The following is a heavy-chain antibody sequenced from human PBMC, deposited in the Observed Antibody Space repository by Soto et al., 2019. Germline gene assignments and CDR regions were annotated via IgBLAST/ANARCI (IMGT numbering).Heavy chain of an antibody. Sequence: GASVKVSFKASGYTFTSYYIHWLRQAPGQGLEWMGIINPSGGSTTYAQKFKGRVTMIRDTSTSTVYMELSSLRSEDTAAYYCAREGITGRYFHHWGQGTLVTVSS. D-gene: IGHD1-20*01. V-gene: IGHV1-46*01. CDR2: INPSGGST. CDR1: GYTFTSYY. CDR3: AREGITGRYFHH. J-gene: IGHJ1*01.